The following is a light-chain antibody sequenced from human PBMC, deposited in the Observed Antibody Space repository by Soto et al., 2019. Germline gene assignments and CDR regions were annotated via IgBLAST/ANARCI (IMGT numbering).Light chain of an antibody. V-gene: IGKV2-28*01. Sequence: DIVMTQSPLSLPVTPGEPASISCRSSQSLLHSNGYNYLDWYLQKPGQSPQLLIYLGSNRASGVPDRFSGSGSGTDFTLKISRVEAEDVGGYYCMQALQTPQLTFGGGTKVESK. CDR1: QSLLHSNGYNY. J-gene: IGKJ4*01. CDR2: LGS. CDR3: MQALQTPQLT.